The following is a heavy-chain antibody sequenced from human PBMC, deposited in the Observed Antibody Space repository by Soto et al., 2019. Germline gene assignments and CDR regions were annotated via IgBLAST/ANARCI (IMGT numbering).Heavy chain of an antibody. D-gene: IGHD7-27*01. CDR3: ARDYQAGENWFDP. Sequence: EVQLVESGGGLVKPGRSLRLSCAASGFTFSTYSMNWVRQAPGKGLEWVSSISSSSSYTNYADSVKGRFTISRDNAKNSLYLQMNSLRAEDTAVYYCARDYQAGENWFDPWGQGTLVTVSS. V-gene: IGHV3-21*01. CDR1: GFTFSTYS. CDR2: ISSSSSYT. J-gene: IGHJ5*02.